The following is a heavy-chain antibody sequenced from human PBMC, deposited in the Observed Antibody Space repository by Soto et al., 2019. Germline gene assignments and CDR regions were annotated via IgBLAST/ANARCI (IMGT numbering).Heavy chain of an antibody. CDR3: GRHPGSPRDFYYYGLDV. D-gene: IGHD1-26*01. J-gene: IGHJ6*02. V-gene: IGHV5-51*01. Sequence: ESLKISCKGYGYSLASYWLGWVRQVPGKGLEWMGIMNPADSDTIYSPSFQGQVIMSVDESNNTAYLQWSSLRASDTAMYYCGRHPGSPRDFYYYGLDVWGQGTTVTVSS. CDR2: MNPADSDT. CDR1: GYSLASYW.